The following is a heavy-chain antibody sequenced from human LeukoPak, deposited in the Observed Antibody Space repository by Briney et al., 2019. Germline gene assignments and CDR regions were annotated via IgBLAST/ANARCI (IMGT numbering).Heavy chain of an antibody. V-gene: IGHV4-34*01. D-gene: IGHD3-16*02. CDR2: INHSGST. Sequence: SETLSLTCAVYGGSFSGYYWSWIRQPPGKGLEWIGEINHSGSTNYNPSLKSRVTISVDTSENQFSLKLSSVTAADTAVYYCARVSDYVWGSYRLYYFDYWGQGTLVTVSS. CDR1: GGSFSGYY. CDR3: ARVSDYVWGSYRLYYFDY. J-gene: IGHJ4*02.